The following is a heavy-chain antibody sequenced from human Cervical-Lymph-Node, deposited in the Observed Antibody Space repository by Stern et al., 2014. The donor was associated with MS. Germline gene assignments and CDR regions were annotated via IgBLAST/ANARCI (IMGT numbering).Heavy chain of an antibody. D-gene: IGHD1-1*01. CDR2: SGSDGGA. V-gene: IGHV3-23*04. CDR3: GKDLHYWSADS. CDR1: GFIFSSFA. J-gene: IGHJ4*02. Sequence: VQLVESGGGLVQPGGSLRLSCEGSGFIFSSFAMAWIRQAPGKGLEWVSGSGSDGGAHYAESVRGRFTVSRDNSRNTLYLQMDRLRVEDTAVYYCGKDLHYWSADSWGQGTLVTVSS.